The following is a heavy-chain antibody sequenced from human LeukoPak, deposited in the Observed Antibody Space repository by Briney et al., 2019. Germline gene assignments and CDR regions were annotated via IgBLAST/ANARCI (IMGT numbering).Heavy chain of an antibody. J-gene: IGHJ4*02. CDR1: GYTFTGYY. D-gene: IGHD6-6*01. V-gene: IGHV1-2*06. CDR2: INPNSGGT. CDR3: ARTYSGSSRGFDY. Sequence: ASVKVSCKASGYTFTGYYMHWVRQAPGQGLEWMGRINPNSGGTNYAQKFQGRVTMTRDTSISTAYMELSRLRSDDTAVYYCARTYSGSSRGFDYWGQGTLVTVSS.